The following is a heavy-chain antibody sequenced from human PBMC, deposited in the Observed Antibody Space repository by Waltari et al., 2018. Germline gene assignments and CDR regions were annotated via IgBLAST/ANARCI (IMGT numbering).Heavy chain of an antibody. D-gene: IGHD1-26*01. CDR1: GFTFSTFW. CDR3: ASDVHSGRYGWFDP. Sequence: EVQLVESGGDLVQPGGSLRLSCAASGFTFSTFWVHWVRPVPGKGLVWVSRIKMDGRATSYADAVKCRFTISRDNAKNTVYLQMNSLRAEDTAVYHCASDVHSGRYGWFDPWGQGTLVTVSS. CDR2: IKMDGRAT. V-gene: IGHV3-74*01. J-gene: IGHJ5*02.